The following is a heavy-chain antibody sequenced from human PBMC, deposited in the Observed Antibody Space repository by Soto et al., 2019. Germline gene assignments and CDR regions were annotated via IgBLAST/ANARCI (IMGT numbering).Heavy chain of an antibody. CDR2: TYYRSKWYN. V-gene: IGHV6-1*01. CDR1: GDSVSSNSAA. J-gene: IGHJ4*02. CDR3: ASDASGYGIPPGDY. Sequence: SQTLSLTCAISGDSVSSNSAAWNWIRQSPSRGLEWLGRTYYRSKWYNDYAVSVKSRITINPDTSKNQFSLKLSSVTAADTAVYYCASDASGYGIPPGDYWGQGTLVPVSS. D-gene: IGHD5-18*01.